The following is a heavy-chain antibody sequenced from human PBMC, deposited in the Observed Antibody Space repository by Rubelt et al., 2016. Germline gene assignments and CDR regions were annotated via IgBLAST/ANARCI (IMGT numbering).Heavy chain of an antibody. D-gene: IGHD2-2*01. V-gene: IGHV3-74*01. CDR1: GFPFSTYA. CDR2: INSDGTST. J-gene: IGHJ4*02. Sequence: GESLRLSCAASGFPFSTYAMSWVRQAPGKGLVWVSHINSDGTSTSYADSVKGRFTISRDNAKNTLYLQINSLRDEDTAVYYCARVAYSSNWYPDFWGQGTLVTVSS. CDR3: ARVAYSSNWYPDF.